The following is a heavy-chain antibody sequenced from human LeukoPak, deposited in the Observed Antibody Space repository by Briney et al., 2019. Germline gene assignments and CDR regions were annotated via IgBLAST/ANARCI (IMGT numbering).Heavy chain of an antibody. D-gene: IGHD5-24*01. V-gene: IGHV3-23*01. Sequence: PGGSLRLSCAASGFTFTSYSMSWVRQAPGKGLEWVSGTSDRGDYTYYADSVKGRFTISRDSSKNTLFLQMNSLRAEDTALYYCAKDMEEMALSPFDYWGQGTLVTVSS. CDR1: GFTFTSYS. J-gene: IGHJ4*02. CDR3: AKDMEEMALSPFDY. CDR2: TSDRGDYT.